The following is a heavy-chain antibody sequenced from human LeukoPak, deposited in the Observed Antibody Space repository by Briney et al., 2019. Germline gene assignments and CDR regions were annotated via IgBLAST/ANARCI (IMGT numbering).Heavy chain of an antibody. Sequence: ASVKVSCKASGYTFTSYGISWVRQAPGQGLEWMGWISAYNGNTNYAQKLQGRVTMTRNTSISTAYMELSSLRSEDTAVYYCARNNVLLWFGEFTAYDYWGQGTLVTVSS. J-gene: IGHJ4*02. CDR1: GYTFTSYG. V-gene: IGHV1-18*01. CDR3: ARNNVLLWFGEFTAYDY. CDR2: ISAYNGNT. D-gene: IGHD3-10*01.